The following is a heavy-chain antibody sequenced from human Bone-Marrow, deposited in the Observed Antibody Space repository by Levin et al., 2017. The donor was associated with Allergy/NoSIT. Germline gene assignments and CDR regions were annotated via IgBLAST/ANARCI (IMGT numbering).Heavy chain of an antibody. CDR3: VRVDSGLNWFDP. CDR1: GFTFSSYA. CDR2: ISYDGSNK. J-gene: IGHJ5*02. Sequence: GESLKISCAASGFTFSSYAMHWVRQAPGKGLEWVAVISYDGSNKYYADSVKGRFTISRDNSKNTLYLQMNSLRAEDTAVYYCVRVDSGLNWFDPWGQGTLVTVSS. D-gene: IGHD2-15*01. V-gene: IGHV3-30*04.